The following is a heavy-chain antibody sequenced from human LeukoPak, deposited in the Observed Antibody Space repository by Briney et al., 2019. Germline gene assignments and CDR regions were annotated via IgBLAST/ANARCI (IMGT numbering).Heavy chain of an antibody. CDR2: INHSGST. J-gene: IGHJ4*02. V-gene: IGHV4-34*01. CDR3: ARGGRSYYDSSADFDY. Sequence: SETLSLTCAVYGGSFSGYYWSWIRQPPGKGLEWIGEINHSGSTNYNPSLKSRVTISVDTSKNQFSLKLSSVTAADTAVYYCARGGRSYYDSSADFDYWGQGTLVTVSS. D-gene: IGHD3-22*01. CDR1: GGSFSGYY.